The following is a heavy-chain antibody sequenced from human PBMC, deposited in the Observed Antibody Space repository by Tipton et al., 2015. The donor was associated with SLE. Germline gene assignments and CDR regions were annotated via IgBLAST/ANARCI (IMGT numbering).Heavy chain of an antibody. CDR3: ARGGGYQLLALEYWFDP. J-gene: IGHJ5*02. CDR2: ISHSGRT. V-gene: IGHV4-31*03. D-gene: IGHD2-2*01. CDR1: GGSITSHY. Sequence: TLSLTCTVSGGSITSHYWSWIRQHPGKGLEWIGYISHSGRTDYNPSLKSRVTISVDTSKNQFSLELSSVTAADTAVYYCARGGGYQLLALEYWFDPWGQGTLVIVSS.